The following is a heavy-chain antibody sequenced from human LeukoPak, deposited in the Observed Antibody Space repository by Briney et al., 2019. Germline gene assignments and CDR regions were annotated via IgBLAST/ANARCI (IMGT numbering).Heavy chain of an antibody. D-gene: IGHD3-16*01. CDR3: ATYQGYYYGMDV. CDR2: INHSGST. V-gene: IGHV4-34*01. CDR1: GGSVSSSHY. Sequence: SETLSLTCTVSGGSVSSSHYWGWIRQPPGKGLEWIGEINHSGSTNYNPSLKSRVTISADTSKNQFSLKLSSVTAADTAVYYCATYQGYYYGMDVWGQGTTVTVSS. J-gene: IGHJ6*02.